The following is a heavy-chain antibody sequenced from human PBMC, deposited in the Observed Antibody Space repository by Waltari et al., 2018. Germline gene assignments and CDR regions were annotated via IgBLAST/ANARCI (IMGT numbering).Heavy chain of an antibody. J-gene: IGHJ4*02. CDR2: IDSGGRST. V-gene: IGHV3-23*03. Sequence: EVQLLESGGGLIPPGGSLRLSCAASGFIFSSYAMNWVRQAPGKGLEWVSVIDSGGRSTYYADSVQGRFTISRDNSKNTLYLQMNSLRPGDTAVYYCAKPAGYGDPFDYWGQGTRVTVSS. CDR1: GFIFSSYA. D-gene: IGHD4-17*01. CDR3: AKPAGYGDPFDY.